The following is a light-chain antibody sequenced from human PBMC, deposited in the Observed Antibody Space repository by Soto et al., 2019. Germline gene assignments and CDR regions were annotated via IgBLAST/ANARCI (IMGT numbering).Light chain of an antibody. Sequence: VLTQSPGTLSASTGDRATLTCRASHNVSSSYLAWFQQKPGQAPRLLIFGASRWATGIPYRFSGSGSGTDFTLTISSLEPEDFAVYYCQQYGSSPRTFGQGTKVDIK. CDR1: HNVSSSY. CDR3: QQYGSSPRT. V-gene: IGKV3-20*01. J-gene: IGKJ1*01. CDR2: GAS.